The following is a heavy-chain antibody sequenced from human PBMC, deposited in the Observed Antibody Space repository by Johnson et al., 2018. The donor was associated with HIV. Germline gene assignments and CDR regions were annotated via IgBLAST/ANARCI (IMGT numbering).Heavy chain of an antibody. J-gene: IGHJ3*02. CDR3: AKDRAVARWDAFDI. CDR1: GFTFDDYA. D-gene: IGHD6-19*01. CDR2: ISWNSGSI. Sequence: EVQLVESGGGLVQPGRSLRLSCAASGFTFDDYAMHWDRQAPGKGLEWVSGISWNSGSIGYADSVKGRFTISRDNAKNSLYLQMSSLRAEDTALYYCAKDRAVARWDAFDIWGQGTLVTVSS. V-gene: IGHV3-9*01.